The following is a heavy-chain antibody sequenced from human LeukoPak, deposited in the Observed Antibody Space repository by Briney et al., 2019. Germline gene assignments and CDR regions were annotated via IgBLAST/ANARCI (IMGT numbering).Heavy chain of an antibody. D-gene: IGHD3-9*01. Sequence: SETLSLTCAVYGGSFSGYYWSWIRQPPGKGLEWIGEINHSGSTNYNPSLKSRVTISVDTSKNQFSLKLSSVTAADTAVYYCARADAYYDISTGSIRGYYFDYWGQGTLVTVSS. CDR2: INHSGST. CDR3: ARADAYYDISTGSIRGYYFDY. CDR1: GGSFSGYY. J-gene: IGHJ4*02. V-gene: IGHV4-34*01.